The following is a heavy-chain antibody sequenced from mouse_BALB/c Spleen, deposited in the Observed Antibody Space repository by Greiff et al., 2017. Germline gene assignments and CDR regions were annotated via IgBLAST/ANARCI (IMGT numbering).Heavy chain of an antibody. CDR2: ISYSGST. CDR3: ARSLPRATFWFAY. J-gene: IGHJ3*01. V-gene: IGHV3-8*02. CDR1: GDSITSGY. D-gene: IGHD3-1*01. Sequence: EVKVVESGPSLVKPSQTLSLTCSVTGDSITSGYWNWIRKFPGNKLEYMGYISYSGSTYYNPSLKSRISITRDTSKNQYYLQLNSVTTEDTATYYCARSLPRATFWFAYWGQGTLVTVSA.